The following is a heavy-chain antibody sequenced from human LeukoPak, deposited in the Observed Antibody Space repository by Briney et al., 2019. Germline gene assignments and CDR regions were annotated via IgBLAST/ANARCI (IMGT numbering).Heavy chain of an antibody. V-gene: IGHV4-4*07. CDR2: IYTSGST. J-gene: IGHJ4*02. CDR1: GGSISSYY. D-gene: IGHD6-13*01. Sequence: SETLSLTCTVSGGSISSYYWSWIRQPAGKGLEWIGRIYTSGSTNYNPSLKSRVTMSVDTSKNQFSLKLSSVTAADTAVYYCARGVAAGSVVTSSFDYWGQGTLVTVSS. CDR3: ARGVAAGSVVTSSFDY.